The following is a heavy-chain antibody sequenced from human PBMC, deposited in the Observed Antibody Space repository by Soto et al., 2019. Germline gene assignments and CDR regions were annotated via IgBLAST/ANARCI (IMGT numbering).Heavy chain of an antibody. CDR2: IYYSGST. V-gene: IGHV4-31*03. J-gene: IGHJ5*02. CDR3: ARSVFP. CDR1: GGSISSGGYY. Sequence: QVQLQESGPGLVKPSQTLSITCTVSGGSISSGGYYWNWIRQHPGKGLEWIGYIYYSGSTYYNPSLQSRVTISVDTSKNHFSLKLSSVNAAHPAVYYCARSVFPWGQGTLVTVSS.